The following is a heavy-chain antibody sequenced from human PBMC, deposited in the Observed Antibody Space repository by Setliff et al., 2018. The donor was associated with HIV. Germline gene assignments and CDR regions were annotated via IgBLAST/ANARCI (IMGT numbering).Heavy chain of an antibody. CDR2: IHHGGTT. V-gene: IGHV4-4*02. CDR1: GDSISSSNW. J-gene: IGHJ3*02. CDR3: ARDANYGDNIWAFDM. Sequence: SETLSLTCAVSGDSISSSNWWNWVRQPPGKGLEWIGEIHHGGTTNYNPSLKSRLSILLDKSNNQLSLKVTSVTAADTAVYYCARDANYGDNIWAFDMWGQGTKVTVSS. D-gene: IGHD4-17*01.